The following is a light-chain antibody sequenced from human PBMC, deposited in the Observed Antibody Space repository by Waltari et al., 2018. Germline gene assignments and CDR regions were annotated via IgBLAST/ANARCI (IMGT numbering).Light chain of an antibody. J-gene: IGKJ2*01. CDR1: QTVRRSY. V-gene: IGKV3-20*01. CDR2: GAS. CDR3: ELYDSSPPGYT. Sequence: EIVLPQSPGTLSLSPGDSATLSCRASQTVRRSYIAWYQQRPGQAPRLLIHGASSRATGIPDRFSGSGSGTDFTLTISGLEPDDFAVYFCELYDSSPPGYTFGQGTKLEI.